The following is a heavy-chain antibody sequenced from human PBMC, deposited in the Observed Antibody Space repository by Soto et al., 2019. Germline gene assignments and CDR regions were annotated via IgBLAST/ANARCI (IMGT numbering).Heavy chain of an antibody. J-gene: IGHJ3*02. D-gene: IGHD3-16*02. CDR1: GFTFSSYA. CDR3: AKDSFPDYVWGSYRYTDAFDI. Sequence: GGSLRLSCAASGFTFSSYAMSWVRQAPGKGLEWVSAISGSGGSTYYADSVKGRFTISRDNSKNTLYLQMNSLRAEDTAVHYCAKDSFPDYVWGSYRYTDAFDIWGQGTMVTVSS. CDR2: ISGSGGST. V-gene: IGHV3-23*01.